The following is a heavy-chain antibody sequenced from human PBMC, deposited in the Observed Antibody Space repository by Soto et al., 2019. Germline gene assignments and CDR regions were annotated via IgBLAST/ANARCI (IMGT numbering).Heavy chain of an antibody. Sequence: HVQLVQSGTEVKKPGASVRVSGMVSGYPFTTYYIHWVGQAPGHGLEWMGWIDPRSGGTVYEQKFQGRVTMTRDPSISTVYMDLSGLTSDDPALDYCATDDYGRVPYWGQGSLVTVSS. J-gene: IGHJ4*02. CDR3: ATDDYGRVPY. CDR2: IDPRSGGT. CDR1: GYPFTTYY. D-gene: IGHD3-10*01. V-gene: IGHV1-2*02.